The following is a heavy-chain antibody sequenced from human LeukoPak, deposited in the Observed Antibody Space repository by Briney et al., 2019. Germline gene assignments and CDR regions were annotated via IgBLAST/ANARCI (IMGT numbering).Heavy chain of an antibody. J-gene: IGHJ4*02. CDR2: IYYSGST. D-gene: IGHD1-26*01. CDR3: ARAQPYSGSYHSFDH. Sequence: SETLSLTCTVSGGSISSSSYYWGCIRQPPGKGLEWIGTIYYSGSTYYNPSLKSRITMSVDTSKNQFSLKLSSVTAADTAVYYCARAQPYSGSYHSFDHWGQGNLVTVSS. V-gene: IGHV4-39*01. CDR1: GGSISSSSYY.